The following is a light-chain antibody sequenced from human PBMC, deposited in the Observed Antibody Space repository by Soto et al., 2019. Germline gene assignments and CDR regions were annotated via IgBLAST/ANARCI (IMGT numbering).Light chain of an antibody. V-gene: IGLV1-47*02. J-gene: IGLJ1*01. CDR2: SYN. CDR1: NSNIGSNF. Sequence: QPVLTQPPSASGTPGQRVTISCSGTNSNIGSNFVYWYQHLPGTTPKLLVFSYNQRPSGVPDRFSGSKSGNTASLTVSGLRAEDEADYYCSSYAGSNNVVFGCGTKVTVL. CDR3: SSYAGSNNVV.